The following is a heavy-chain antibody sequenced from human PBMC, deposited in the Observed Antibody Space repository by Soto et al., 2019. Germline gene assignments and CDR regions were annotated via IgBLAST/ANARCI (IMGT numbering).Heavy chain of an antibody. Sequence: PSETLSLTCTVSGGSISSGGYYWSWIRQPPGKGLEWIGCIYYSGSTSYNPSLESRVSVSVDTSKSQFSLKLSAVTAADTAVYYCATSQKGYNWNYFDRWGQGALVTVSS. CDR2: IYYSGST. CDR1: GGSISSGGYY. J-gene: IGHJ4*02. D-gene: IGHD1-20*01. CDR3: ATSQKGYNWNYFDR. V-gene: IGHV4-30-4*01.